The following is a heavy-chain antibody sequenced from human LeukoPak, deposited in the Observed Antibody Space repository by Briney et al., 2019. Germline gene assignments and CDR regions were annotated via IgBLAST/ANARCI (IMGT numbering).Heavy chain of an antibody. CDR2: INPNSGGT. D-gene: IGHD3-22*01. J-gene: IGHJ3*02. V-gene: IGHV1-2*06. CDR3: ARDPVYYDSSGYNDAFDI. CDR1: GYTFTGYY. Sequence: ASVKVSCKASGYTFTGYYMHWVRQAPGQGLEWMGRINPNSGGTNYAQKFQGRVTMTRDTSISTDHMELSRLRSDDTAVYYCARDPVYYDSSGYNDAFDIWGQGTMVTVSS.